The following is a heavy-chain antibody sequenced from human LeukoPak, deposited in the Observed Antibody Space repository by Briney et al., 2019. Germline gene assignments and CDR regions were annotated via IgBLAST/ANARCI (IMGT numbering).Heavy chain of an antibody. Sequence: ASVKVSCKASGYTFTDLTESYIHWVRQAPGQGLEWMGWINPNNGGTKYAQKFQGRVTMTRDMSTNTAYMELSSLTSDDTAVYYCARRLGGSSEGYEFWGQGPLVTVSS. CDR1: GYTFTDLTESY. V-gene: IGHV1-2*02. J-gene: IGHJ4*02. CDR3: ARRLGGSSEGYEF. D-gene: IGHD1-26*01. CDR2: INPNNGGT.